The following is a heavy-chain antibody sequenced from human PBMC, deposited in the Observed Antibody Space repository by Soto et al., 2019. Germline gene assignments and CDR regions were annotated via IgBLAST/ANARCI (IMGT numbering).Heavy chain of an antibody. V-gene: IGHV4-38-2*01. CDR3: ARSLYSSSWYAGS. J-gene: IGHJ5*02. Sequence: SETLSLTCSVSGYSSSSGHYWGWIRQPPGKGLEWIGSIYHSGTTYYNPSLKSRVTISLDTSKNQVSLKLNSGTAADTAVYFCARSLYSSSWYAGSWGQGTLVTVSS. CDR2: IYHSGTT. CDR1: GYSSSSGHY. D-gene: IGHD6-13*01.